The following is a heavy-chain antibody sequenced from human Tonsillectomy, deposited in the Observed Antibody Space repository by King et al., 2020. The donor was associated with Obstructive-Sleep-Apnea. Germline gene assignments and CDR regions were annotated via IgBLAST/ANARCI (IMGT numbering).Heavy chain of an antibody. CDR1: GFTFSSYW. J-gene: IGHJ4*02. Sequence: VQLVESGGDLVQPGGSLRLSCAVSGFTFSSYWMTWVRQAPGKGLEWVANIKQDGSEKYYVDSVKGRFTISRDNAKNSLYLQMNSLRAEETAVYYYAREPPNGLDYWGQGTLVTVSS. CDR3: AREPPNGLDY. V-gene: IGHV3-7*01. D-gene: IGHD4/OR15-4a*01. CDR2: IKQDGSEK.